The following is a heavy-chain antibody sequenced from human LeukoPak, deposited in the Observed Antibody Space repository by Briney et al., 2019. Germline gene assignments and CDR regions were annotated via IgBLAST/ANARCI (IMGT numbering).Heavy chain of an antibody. Sequence: PGGSLRLSCAASGFTFSSYAMSWVRQAPGKGLEWVSAISGSGGSTYYADSVKGRFTISRDNPKNTLYLQMNSLRAEDTAVYYCAKGGDILTGYHFDYWGQGTLVTVSS. V-gene: IGHV3-23*01. J-gene: IGHJ4*02. CDR3: AKGGDILTGYHFDY. D-gene: IGHD3-9*01. CDR2: ISGSGGST. CDR1: GFTFSSYA.